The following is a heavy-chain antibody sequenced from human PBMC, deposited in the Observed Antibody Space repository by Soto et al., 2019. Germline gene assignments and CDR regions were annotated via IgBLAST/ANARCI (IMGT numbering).Heavy chain of an antibody. CDR1: GYRFTSYW. CDR3: ARVIVVAGRYFDY. D-gene: IGHD6-19*01. Sequence: PXESLTISFEGSGYRFTSYWSGLVRQMPGKGLEWMGIIYPGDSDTRYSPSFQGQVTISADISTAYLQWSSLKASETAMYYCARVIVVAGRYFDYWGQGTLVTVSS. J-gene: IGHJ4*02. CDR2: IYPGDSDT. V-gene: IGHV5-51*01.